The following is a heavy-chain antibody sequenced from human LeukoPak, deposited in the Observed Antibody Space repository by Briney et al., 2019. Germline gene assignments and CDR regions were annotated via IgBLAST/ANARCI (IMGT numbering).Heavy chain of an antibody. J-gene: IGHJ6*03. CDR1: GGSIRSYN. CDR2: VSETRST. V-gene: IGHV4-59*08. CDR3: ARQDALGKFPPPYYMDV. D-gene: IGHD1-26*01. Sequence: SETLSLTCTVSGGSIRSYNWNWIRQPPGKGLEWIGYVSETRSTNYNSSLENRVTLSLDTSKSQISLNLRSATVADTAVYYCARQDALGKFPPPYYMDVWGKGTTVIVS.